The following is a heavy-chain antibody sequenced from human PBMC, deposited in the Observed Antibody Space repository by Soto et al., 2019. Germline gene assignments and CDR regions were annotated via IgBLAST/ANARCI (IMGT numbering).Heavy chain of an antibody. D-gene: IGHD1-7*01. Sequence: PAGSLRLSCAASGFTFSSYAMSWVRQAPGKGLEWVSAISGSGGSTYYADSVKGRFTISRDNSKNTLYLQMNSLRAEDTAVYYCAKDSRNYRTTIYYFDYWGQGTLVTVSS. J-gene: IGHJ4*02. CDR3: AKDSRNYRTTIYYFDY. V-gene: IGHV3-23*01. CDR1: GFTFSSYA. CDR2: ISGSGGST.